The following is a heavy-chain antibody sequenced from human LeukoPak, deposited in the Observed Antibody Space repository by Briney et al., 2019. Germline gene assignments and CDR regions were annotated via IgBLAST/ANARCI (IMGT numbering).Heavy chain of an antibody. V-gene: IGHV1-18*01. J-gene: IGHJ5*02. D-gene: IGHD3-10*01. Sequence: GASVKVSCKASGYTFTSYGISWVRQAPGQGLEWMGWISAYNGNTNYAQKLQGRVTMTTDTSTSTAYMELRSLRSDDTAVYYCARDIHPIFVRGVIITPALGFDPWGQGTLVTVSS. CDR1: GYTFTSYG. CDR3: ARDIHPIFVRGVIITPALGFDP. CDR2: ISAYNGNT.